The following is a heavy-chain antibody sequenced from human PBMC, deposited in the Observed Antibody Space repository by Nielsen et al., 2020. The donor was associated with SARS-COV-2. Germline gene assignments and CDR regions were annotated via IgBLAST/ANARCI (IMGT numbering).Heavy chain of an antibody. CDR2: IIPIFGTA. D-gene: IGHD2-15*01. V-gene: IGHV1-69*13. CDR3: AVEGYCSGGSCARDAFDI. Sequence: SVKVSCKASGGTFSSYAISWVRQAPGQGLEWMGGIIPIFGTANYAQKFQGRVTITADESTSTAYMELSSLRSEDTAVYYCAVEGYCSGGSCARDAFDIWGQGTMVTVSS. J-gene: IGHJ3*02. CDR1: GGTFSSYA.